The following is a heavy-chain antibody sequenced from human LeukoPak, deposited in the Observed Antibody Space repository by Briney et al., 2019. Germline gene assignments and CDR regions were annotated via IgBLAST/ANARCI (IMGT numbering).Heavy chain of an antibody. V-gene: IGHV3-23*01. CDR1: GFTFSSYA. J-gene: IGHJ4*02. CDR2: IIGSGGST. CDR3: AKSEAGFYYYDSSGYYSIPFDY. D-gene: IGHD3-22*01. Sequence: GGSLRLSCAASGFTFSSYAMSWVRQAPGKGLEWVSAIIGSGGSTYYADSVKGRFTISRDSSKNTLYLQMNSLRAEDTAVYYCAKSEAGFYYYDSSGYYSIPFDYWGQGTLVTVSS.